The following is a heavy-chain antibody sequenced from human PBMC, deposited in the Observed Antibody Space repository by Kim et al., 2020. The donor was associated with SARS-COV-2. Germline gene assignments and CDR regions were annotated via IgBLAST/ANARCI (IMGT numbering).Heavy chain of an antibody. Sequence: YSGNTNYNPSLKSRVTMSGDTSKNQFSLNLRSVTAADTAIYYCTRGSPPMFWGQGTTVTVSS. D-gene: IGHD3-10*02. V-gene: IGHV4-30-4*05. CDR2: YSGNT. CDR3: TRGSPPMF. J-gene: IGHJ6*02.